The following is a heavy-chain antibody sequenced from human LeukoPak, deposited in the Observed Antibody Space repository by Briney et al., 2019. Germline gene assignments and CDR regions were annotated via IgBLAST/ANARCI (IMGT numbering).Heavy chain of an antibody. CDR2: ISSSSSTI. CDR3: ARDVGVVMFDY. CDR1: GFTFSSYS. V-gene: IGHV3-48*01. Sequence: GGSLRLSCAASGFTFSSYSMNWVRQAPGKGLEWVSYISSSSSTIYYADSVKGRFTISRDNAKNTLYLQMSSLRAEDSALYYCARDVGVVMFDYWGQGSLVTVSS. J-gene: IGHJ4*02. D-gene: IGHD3-3*01.